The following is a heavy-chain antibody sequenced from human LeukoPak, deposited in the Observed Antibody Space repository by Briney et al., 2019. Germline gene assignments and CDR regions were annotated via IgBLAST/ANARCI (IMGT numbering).Heavy chain of an antibody. J-gene: IGHJ4*02. CDR2: INSDGSST. Sequence: GGSLRLSCAASGFTFSSYGMHWVRQAPGKGLVWVSRINSDGSSTSYADSVKGRFTISRDNAKNTLYLQMNSLRAEDTAVYYCARGYYDYVWGSYLDSRIFDYWGQGTLVTVSS. CDR3: ARGYYDYVWGSYLDSRIFDY. D-gene: IGHD3-16*02. CDR1: GFTFSSYG. V-gene: IGHV3-74*01.